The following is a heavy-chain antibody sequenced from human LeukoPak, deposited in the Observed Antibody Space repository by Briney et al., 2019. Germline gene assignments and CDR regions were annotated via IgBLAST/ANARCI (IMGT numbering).Heavy chain of an antibody. V-gene: IGHV1-8*01. CDR2: MSPDSGNT. Sequence: ASVKVSCKSTVYTFTKYESHGVRQATGQGLEWMGRMSPDSGNTGYAQNFQGRVTMTGNTSIGTAYMELSSLRSEDTAVYFCARRKYSSSWYPFDYWGQGTLVTVSS. CDR3: ARRKYSSSWYPFDY. J-gene: IGHJ4*02. CDR1: VYTFTKYE. D-gene: IGHD6-13*01.